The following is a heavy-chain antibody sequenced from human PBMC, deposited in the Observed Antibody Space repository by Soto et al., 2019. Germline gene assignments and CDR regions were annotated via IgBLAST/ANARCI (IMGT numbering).Heavy chain of an antibody. V-gene: IGHV3-23*01. CDR1: GFSFSDHY. CDR2: ISGSGDST. D-gene: IGHD3-22*01. Sequence: GGSLRLSCAASGFSFSDHYMDWVRQAPGKGLEWVSGISGSGDSTYYADSVKGRFTVSRDNSKNTLVLQMNSLRAEDTAVYFCAGQRYISLIVVVDYWGQGTLVTVSS. CDR3: AGQRYISLIVVVDY. J-gene: IGHJ4*02.